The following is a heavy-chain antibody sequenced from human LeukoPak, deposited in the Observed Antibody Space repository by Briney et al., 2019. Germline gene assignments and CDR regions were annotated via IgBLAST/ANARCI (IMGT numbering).Heavy chain of an antibody. Sequence: GGSLRLSCAASEFTFSSYWMSWVRQAPGKGLEWVANIKQDGSEKSYVDSVKGRFMISRDNPKNSLHLQMNSLRAEDTAVYYCAGDGYATGSHDYWGQGTLVTVSS. CDR1: EFTFSSYW. V-gene: IGHV3-7*04. J-gene: IGHJ4*02. D-gene: IGHD3-10*01. CDR2: IKQDGSEK. CDR3: AGDGYATGSHDY.